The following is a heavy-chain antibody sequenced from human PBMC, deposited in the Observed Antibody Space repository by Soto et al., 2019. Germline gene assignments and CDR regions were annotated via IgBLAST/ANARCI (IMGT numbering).Heavy chain of an antibody. V-gene: IGHV3-74*01. Sequence: EVHLVESGGGLVQPGGSLRLSCVASGFTFSSYWMHWVRQAPGKGLVWVSSISNDGSSIYADPVKGRFTISRDNAKNTLYLQMNRLRAEDTAVYYCARLPNKSPQNWGQGTLVIGSP. CDR1: GFTFSSYW. CDR2: ISNDGSS. CDR3: ARLPNKSPQN. J-gene: IGHJ1*01.